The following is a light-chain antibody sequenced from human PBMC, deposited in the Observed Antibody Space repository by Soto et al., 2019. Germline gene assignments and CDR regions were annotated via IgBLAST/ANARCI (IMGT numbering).Light chain of an antibody. V-gene: IGKV1-5*03. CDR3: QQYHSYSLT. CDR1: QSISSW. J-gene: IGKJ4*01. Sequence: DIQMTQSPSTLSASVGDRVTITCRASQSISSWLAWYQQKPGKAPKLLIYKASSLEGGVPSRVSGSGSGTDFTLTNSSLQPDDFATYYCQQYHSYSLTFGGGTKVDIK. CDR2: KAS.